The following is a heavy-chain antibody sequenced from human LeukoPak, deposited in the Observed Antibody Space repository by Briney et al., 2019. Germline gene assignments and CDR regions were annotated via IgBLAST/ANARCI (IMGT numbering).Heavy chain of an antibody. CDR2: ISGSDDST. V-gene: IGHV3-23*01. CDR3: AKDPGYYDSPLY. J-gene: IGHJ4*02. Sequence: GGSLRLSCAASAFTFSRNAMTWVRQAPGKGLEWVATISGSDDSTYYADSVKGRFTISRDNSKNTLYLQMNSLRAEDTAVYYCAKDPGYYDSPLYWGQGTLVTVSS. CDR1: AFTFSRNA. D-gene: IGHD3-22*01.